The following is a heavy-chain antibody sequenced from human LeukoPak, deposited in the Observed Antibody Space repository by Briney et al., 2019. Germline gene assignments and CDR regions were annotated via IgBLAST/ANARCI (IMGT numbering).Heavy chain of an antibody. D-gene: IGHD6-19*01. CDR1: GFTFRKYW. CDR3: ARTPINRGYSSGWYYDAFDI. Sequence: GGSLRLSCATSGFTFRKYWMHWVRQAPGKGLVWVSRINTDGSSTSYADSVKGRFTISRDNAKNSLYLQMNSLRAEDTAVYYCARTPINRGYSSGWYYDAFDIWGQGTMVTVSS. V-gene: IGHV3-74*01. J-gene: IGHJ3*02. CDR2: INTDGSST.